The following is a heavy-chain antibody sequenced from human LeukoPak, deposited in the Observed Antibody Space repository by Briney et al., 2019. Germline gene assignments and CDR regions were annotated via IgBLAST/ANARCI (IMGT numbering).Heavy chain of an antibody. Sequence: GASVKVSCKASRYTFPAYGLRWVRQAPALGIEGMGWICGYNGDTKDAQRFEGRVTMTTATSTTTAFMDLRSLRSDDTAVYFCATSTGGYSDLYFHYWGQGTLVSVSS. V-gene: IGHV1-18*01. CDR1: RYTFPAYG. J-gene: IGHJ4*02. CDR2: ICGYNGDT. CDR3: ATSTGGYSDLYFHY. D-gene: IGHD3-22*01.